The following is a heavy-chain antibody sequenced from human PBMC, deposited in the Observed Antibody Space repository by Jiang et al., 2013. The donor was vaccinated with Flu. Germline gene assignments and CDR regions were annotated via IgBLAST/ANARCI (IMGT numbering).Heavy chain of an antibody. J-gene: IGHJ4*02. D-gene: IGHD2-15*01. V-gene: IGHV5-51*01. CDR3: ARLVIISGGVFDY. Sequence: IGWVRQMPGKGLEWMGIIYPGDSDTRYSPSFQGQVTISADKSISTAYLQWSSLKASDTAMYYCARLVIISGGVFDYWGQGTLVTVSS. CDR2: IYPGDSDT.